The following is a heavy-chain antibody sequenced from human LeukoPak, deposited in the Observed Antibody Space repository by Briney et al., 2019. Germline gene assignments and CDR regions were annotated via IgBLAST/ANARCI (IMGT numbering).Heavy chain of an antibody. Sequence: GGSLRLSCAASAFTFGSYSLNWVRQAPGKGLEWVSSISTSSRYIYYSDSVKGRFTISRDNAKNSLYLQMNSLRAEDTAVYYCAKNRGAGSHYYYHMNVWGKGTTVTVSS. J-gene: IGHJ6*03. D-gene: IGHD1-26*01. CDR1: AFTFGSYS. CDR3: AKNRGAGSHYYYHMNV. CDR2: ISTSSRYI. V-gene: IGHV3-21*01.